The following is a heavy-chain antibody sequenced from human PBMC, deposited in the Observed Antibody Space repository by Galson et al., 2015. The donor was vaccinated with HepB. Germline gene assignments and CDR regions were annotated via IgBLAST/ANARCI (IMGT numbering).Heavy chain of an antibody. Sequence: SLRLSCAAFGFTFSEYTMNWVRQAPGKGLEWVSFISSNSGTIYYSDSVKGRFTVSRDNAKKSLYLQMNSLRDADTAVYYCAREKLAHDSSGSYEGDDGFDIWGQGTMVIVSS. J-gene: IGHJ3*02. CDR1: GFTFSEYT. CDR3: AREKLAHDSSGSYEGDDGFDI. D-gene: IGHD3-22*01. CDR2: ISSNSGTI. V-gene: IGHV3-48*02.